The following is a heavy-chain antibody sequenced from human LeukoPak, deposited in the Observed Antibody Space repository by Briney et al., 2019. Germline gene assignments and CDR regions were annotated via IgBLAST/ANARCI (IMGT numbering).Heavy chain of an antibody. J-gene: IGHJ4*02. Sequence: SETLSLTCAVYGGSFSGYYWRWIRQPPGQGLEWIGEINHSGSTNYNPSLKSRVTISVDTSKNPFSLKLSSVTAADTAVYYCATRPRSSAYYPFDYWGQGTLVTVSS. D-gene: IGHD3-10*01. CDR3: ATRPRSSAYYPFDY. CDR1: GGSFSGYY. CDR2: INHSGST. V-gene: IGHV4-34*01.